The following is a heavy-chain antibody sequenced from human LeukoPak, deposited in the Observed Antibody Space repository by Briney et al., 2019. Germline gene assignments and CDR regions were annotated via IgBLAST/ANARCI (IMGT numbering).Heavy chain of an antibody. CDR2: IYSSGST. V-gene: IGHV4-4*07. CDR3: ARTYGSGNYYYYYYYYMDV. J-gene: IGHJ6*03. CDR1: GGSISSYY. D-gene: IGHD3-10*01. Sequence: SETLSLTCTVYGGSISSYYWSWIWQPAGKGLEWIGRIYSSGSTNYNPSLKSRVTMSVDTSKNQFSLKLSSVTAADTAVYYCARTYGSGNYYYYYYYYMDVWGKGTTVTVSS.